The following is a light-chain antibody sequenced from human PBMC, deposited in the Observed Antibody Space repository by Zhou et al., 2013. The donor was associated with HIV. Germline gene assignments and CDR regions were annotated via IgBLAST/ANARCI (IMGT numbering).Light chain of an antibody. Sequence: IQLTQSPSSLSASVGDRVTITCRASQGIGDDLGWYQQQPGKPPQRLIYGASNLQGGVPSRFNGTGSGTDFTFTISSLQPEDFATYYCQQYDNLPFTFGPGTKVDIK. V-gene: IGKV1-17*01. CDR1: QGIGDD. J-gene: IGKJ3*01. CDR3: QQYDNLPFT. CDR2: GAS.